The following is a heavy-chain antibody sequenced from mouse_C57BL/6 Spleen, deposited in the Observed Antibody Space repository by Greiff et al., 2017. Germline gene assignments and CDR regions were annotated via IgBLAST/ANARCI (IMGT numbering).Heavy chain of an antibody. D-gene: IGHD1-1*01. CDR3: ARWDTTVGFDY. CDR2: IYPRSGNT. V-gene: IGHV1-81*01. CDR1: GYTFTSYG. Sequence: QVQLQQSGAELARPGASVKLSCKASGYTFTSYGISWVKQRTGQGLEWIGEIYPRSGNTYYNEKFKGKATLTADKSSSTAYMELRSLTSEDSAVYFCARWDTTVGFDYWGQGTTLTVSS. J-gene: IGHJ2*01.